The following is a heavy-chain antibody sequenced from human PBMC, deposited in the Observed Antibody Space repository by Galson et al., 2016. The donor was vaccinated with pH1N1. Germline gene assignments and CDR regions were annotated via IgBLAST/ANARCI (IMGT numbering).Heavy chain of an antibody. CDR1: GGPISSHY. CDR2: ISYTGRA. J-gene: IGHJ4*02. V-gene: IGHV4-59*11. CDR3: ARDNTAMVRGVSYLDI. Sequence: SETLSLTCTVSGGPISSHYWSWIRQPPGKGLEWIGYISYTGRANYNSSLKSRVTMSVDTSKNQFSLGLSSVTAADTAVYYCARDNTAMVRGVSYLDIWGQGTLVTVSS. D-gene: IGHD5-18*01.